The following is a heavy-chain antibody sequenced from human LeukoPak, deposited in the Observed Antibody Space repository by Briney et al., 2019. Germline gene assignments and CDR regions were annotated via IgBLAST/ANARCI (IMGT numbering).Heavy chain of an antibody. CDR1: GYSFTSYW. D-gene: IGHD1-1*01. Sequence: GESLKISCKGSGYSFTSYWIGWVRQMPGKGLEWMGIIYPGDSDTRYSPSFQGQVTISADKYISTAYLQWSSLKASDTAMYYCARLSLEPYYYYYMDVWGKGTTVTVSS. CDR3: ARLSLEPYYYYYMDV. J-gene: IGHJ6*03. CDR2: IYPGDSDT. V-gene: IGHV5-51*01.